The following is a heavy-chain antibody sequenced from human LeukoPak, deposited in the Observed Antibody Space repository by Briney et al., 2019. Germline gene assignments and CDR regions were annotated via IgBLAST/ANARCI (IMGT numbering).Heavy chain of an antibody. V-gene: IGHV3-20*04. CDR2: INWNGGST. D-gene: IGHD6-13*01. J-gene: IGHJ4*02. Sequence: GGSLRLSCAASGFTFSSYAMSWVRHAPGKGLEWVSGINWNGGSTGYADSVKGRFTISRDNAKNSLYLQMNSLRAEDTALYYCARSRVGSSSFFDYWGQGTLVTVSS. CDR1: GFTFSSYA. CDR3: ARSRVGSSSFFDY.